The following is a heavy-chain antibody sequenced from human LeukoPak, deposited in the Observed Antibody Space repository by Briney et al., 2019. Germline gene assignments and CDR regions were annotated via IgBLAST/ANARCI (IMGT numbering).Heavy chain of an antibody. Sequence: GASVKVSCKASGGTFSSYAISWVRQAPGQGLEWMGRIIPIFGTANYAQKFQGRVTITTDESTSTAYMELSSLRSEDTAVYYCAGAEQWLGPFDHWGQGTLVTVSS. CDR3: AGAEQWLGPFDH. V-gene: IGHV1-69*05. CDR2: IIPIFGTA. J-gene: IGHJ4*02. CDR1: GGTFSSYA. D-gene: IGHD6-19*01.